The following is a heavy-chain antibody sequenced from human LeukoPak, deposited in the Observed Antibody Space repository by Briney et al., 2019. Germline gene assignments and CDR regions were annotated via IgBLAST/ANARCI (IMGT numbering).Heavy chain of an antibody. CDR1: GGSISSYY. V-gene: IGHV4-59*01. J-gene: IGHJ3*02. Sequence: SETLSLTCTVSGGSISSYYWSWIRQPPGKGLEWIGYIYYSGSTNYNPSLKSRVTISVDTSKNQFSLKLSSVTAADTAVYYCARAMEDDAFDIWGRGTMVTVSS. CDR2: IYYSGST. D-gene: IGHD3-10*01. CDR3: ARAMEDDAFDI.